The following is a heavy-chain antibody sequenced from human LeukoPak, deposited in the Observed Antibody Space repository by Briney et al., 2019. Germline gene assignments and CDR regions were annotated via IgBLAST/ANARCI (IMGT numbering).Heavy chain of an antibody. V-gene: IGHV3-7*01. CDR3: ARGSLYGLGKGADY. CDR2: IKQDGSEK. D-gene: IGHD3-10*01. Sequence: GGSLRLSCAASGFTFSSYWMSWVRQAPGKGLEWVANIKQDGSEKYYVDSVKGRFTISRVNAKNSLYLQMNSLRAEDTAVYYCARGSLYGLGKGADYWGQGTLVTVSS. J-gene: IGHJ4*02. CDR1: GFTFSSYW.